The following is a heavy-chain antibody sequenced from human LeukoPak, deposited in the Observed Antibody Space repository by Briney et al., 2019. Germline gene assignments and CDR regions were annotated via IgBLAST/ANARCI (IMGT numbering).Heavy chain of an antibody. Sequence: QPGGSLRLSCAASGFTFSGYAMSWVRQAPGKGLEWVSAISGSGGSTYYADSVKGRFTISRDNSKNTLYLQMNSLRAEDTAVYYCANLKGGYYWELFDYWGQGTLVTVSS. CDR3: ANLKGGYYWELFDY. J-gene: IGHJ4*02. V-gene: IGHV3-23*01. D-gene: IGHD5-12*01. CDR1: GFTFSGYA. CDR2: ISGSGGST.